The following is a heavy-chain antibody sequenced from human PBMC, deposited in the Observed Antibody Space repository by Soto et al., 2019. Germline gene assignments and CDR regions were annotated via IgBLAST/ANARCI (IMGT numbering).Heavy chain of an antibody. Sequence: GASVKVSCKASGYTFTSYAMRWVRQAPGQRLELMGWINAGNGNTKYSQKFQGRVTITRDTSASTAYMELSSLRSEDTAVYYCATLRIAAAPGDYYYGMDVWGQGTTVTLSS. D-gene: IGHD6-13*01. CDR3: ATLRIAAAPGDYYYGMDV. CDR2: INAGNGNT. CDR1: GYTFTSYA. V-gene: IGHV1-3*01. J-gene: IGHJ6*02.